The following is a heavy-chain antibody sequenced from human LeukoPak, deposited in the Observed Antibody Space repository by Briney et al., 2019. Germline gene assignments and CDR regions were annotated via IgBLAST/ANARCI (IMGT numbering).Heavy chain of an antibody. D-gene: IGHD5-18*01. CDR2: ISWNSGSI. CDR3: AKGYSYGIYYYYMDV. CDR1: GFTFDDYA. Sequence: GRSPRLSCAASGFTFDDYAMHWVRQAPGKGLEWVSGISWNSGSIGYADSVKGRFTISRDNAKNSLYLQMNSLRAEDMALYYCAKGYSYGIYYYYMDVWGNGTTVTVSS. J-gene: IGHJ6*03. V-gene: IGHV3-9*03.